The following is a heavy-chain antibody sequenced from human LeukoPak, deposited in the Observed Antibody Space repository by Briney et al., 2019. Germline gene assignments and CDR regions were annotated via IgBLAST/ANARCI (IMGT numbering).Heavy chain of an antibody. J-gene: IGHJ6*03. D-gene: IGHD6-13*01. V-gene: IGHV4-4*07. CDR1: GGSISSYY. CDR2: IYTSGST. Sequence: SETLSLTCTASGGSISSYYWSWIRQPAGKGLEWIGRIYTSGSTNYNPSLKSRVTMSVGTSKNQSSLKLSSVTAADTAVYYCARDRRSSWYRGYYYYYMDVWGKGTTVTVSS. CDR3: ARDRRSSWYRGYYYYYMDV.